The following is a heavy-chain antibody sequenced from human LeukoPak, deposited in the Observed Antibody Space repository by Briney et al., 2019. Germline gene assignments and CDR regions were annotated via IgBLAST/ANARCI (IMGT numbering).Heavy chain of an antibody. CDR1: GFTFSSYA. V-gene: IGHV3-23*01. CDR3: AKDGNRYSSGWYYFDY. J-gene: IGHJ4*02. CDR2: ISGSGGST. Sequence: PGGSLRLPCAASGFTFSSYAMSWVRQAPGKGLEWVSAISGSGGSTYYADSVKGRFTISRDNSKNTLYLQMNSLRAEDTAVYYCAKDGNRYSSGWYYFDYWGQGTLVTVSS. D-gene: IGHD6-19*01.